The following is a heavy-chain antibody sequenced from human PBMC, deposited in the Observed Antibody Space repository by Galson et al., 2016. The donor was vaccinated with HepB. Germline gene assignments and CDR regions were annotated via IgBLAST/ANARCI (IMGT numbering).Heavy chain of an antibody. V-gene: IGHV1-46*01. J-gene: IGHJ6*02. CDR1: GYTFTSHY. CDR2: INPSGGSR. Sequence: SVKVSCKASGYTFTSHYMHWVRQAPGQGLEWMGIINPSGGSRSYAQKFQGRVTMTRDTSTSTAYMELSSLRSDDTAVYYCAKGLFHYTMDVWGQGTTVTVSS. CDR3: AKGLFHYTMDV.